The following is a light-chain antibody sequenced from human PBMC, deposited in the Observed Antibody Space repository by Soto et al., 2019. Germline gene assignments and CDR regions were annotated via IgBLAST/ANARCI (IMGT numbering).Light chain of an antibody. V-gene: IGKV3-11*01. Sequence: IVLTQSPATLSLYPGERATLSCRASQSVSSYLAWYQQKPGQAPRLLIYDASNRATGIPARFSGSGSGTDFTLTISSLEPEDFAVYYCQQRSNWLLTFGGGTKVDIK. CDR2: DAS. CDR3: QQRSNWLLT. J-gene: IGKJ4*01. CDR1: QSVSSY.